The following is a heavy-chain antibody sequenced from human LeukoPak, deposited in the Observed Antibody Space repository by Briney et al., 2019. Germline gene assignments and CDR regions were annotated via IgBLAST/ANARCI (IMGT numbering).Heavy chain of an antibody. D-gene: IGHD1-26*01. CDR3: ARDRVGATDYFDY. CDR1: GFTFSSYA. V-gene: IGHV3-30-3*01. CDR2: ISYDGSNK. J-gene: IGHJ4*02. Sequence: GGSLRLSCAASGFTFSSYAMHWVRQAPGKGLEWVAVISYDGSNKYYADSVRGRFTISRDNSKNTLYLQMNSLRAEDTAVYYCARDRVGATDYFDYWGQGTLVTVSS.